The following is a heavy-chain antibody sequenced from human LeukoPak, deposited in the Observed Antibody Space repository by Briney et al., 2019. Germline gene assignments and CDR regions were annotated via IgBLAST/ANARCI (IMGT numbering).Heavy chain of an antibody. Sequence: PSETLSLTCTVSGGSINSYYWYWVRQPAGKGLEWIGRIYTSGTTKYNPSLKSRLTMSVDTSKNQFSLKLGSVTAADTAVYYCARDLASSVGTFDIWGQGTMVTVSS. CDR2: IYTSGTT. CDR3: ARDLASSVGTFDI. J-gene: IGHJ3*02. V-gene: IGHV4-4*07. CDR1: GGSINSYY. D-gene: IGHD1-26*01.